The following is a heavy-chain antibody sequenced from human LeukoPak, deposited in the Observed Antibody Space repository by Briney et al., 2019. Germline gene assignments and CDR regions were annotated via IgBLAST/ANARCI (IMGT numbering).Heavy chain of an antibody. CDR3: ARDSYDYVWGSYRYNWYFDF. V-gene: IGHV4-4*07. CDR2: IYTSGST. D-gene: IGHD3-16*02. J-gene: IGHJ2*01. CDR1: GGSISSYY. Sequence: SETLSLTCTVSGGSISSYYWSWIRQPAGKGLEWIGRIYTSGSTNYNPSLKSRVTMSVDTSKNQFSLKLSSVTAADTAVYYCARDSYDYVWGSYRYNWYFDFWGRGTLVTVSS.